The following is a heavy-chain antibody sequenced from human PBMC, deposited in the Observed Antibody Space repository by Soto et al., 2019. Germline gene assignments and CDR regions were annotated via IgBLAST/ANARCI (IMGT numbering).Heavy chain of an antibody. CDR2: IDPSDSYT. CDR1: GYSFTSYW. Sequence: GESLKISCKGSGYSFTSYWISWVRQMPGKGLEWMGRIDPSDSYTNYSPSFQGHVTISADKSISTAYLQWSSLKASDTAMYYCSGGIAVTRNIYYYGMDVWGHGTTVTVS. D-gene: IGHD6-19*01. CDR3: SGGIAVTRNIYYYGMDV. V-gene: IGHV5-10-1*01. J-gene: IGHJ6*02.